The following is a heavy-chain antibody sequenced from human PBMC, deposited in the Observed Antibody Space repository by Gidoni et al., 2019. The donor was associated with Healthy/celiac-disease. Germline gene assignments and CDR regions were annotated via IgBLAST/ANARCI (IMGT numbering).Heavy chain of an antibody. CDR3: ARTHSIGDYYYGMDV. D-gene: IGHD3-10*01. CDR2: INPNSGGT. J-gene: IGHJ6*02. V-gene: IGHV1-2*04. Sequence: QVQLAQSGAEAKKPGAAGKVSCQVSGYTFTGYCMHWARQAPGQGPEWMGWINPNSGGTNYAQTFQGWVTMTRDTSISTAYMELSRLRSDDTAVYYCARTHSIGDYYYGMDVWGQGTTVTVSS. CDR1: GYTFTGYC.